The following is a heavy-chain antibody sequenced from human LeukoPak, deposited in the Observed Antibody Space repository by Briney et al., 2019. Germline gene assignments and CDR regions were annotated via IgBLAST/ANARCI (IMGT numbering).Heavy chain of an antibody. Sequence: PGGSLRLSCAASGFNFGDFYMSWIRQAPGKGLEFISYISDRGSSKDYVDSVRGQFTISRDNANNSLYLQMNTLGVGDTAIYYCARTIVGATVDWYFDLWGRGTPVTVSS. J-gene: IGHJ2*01. CDR3: ARTIVGATVDWYFDL. D-gene: IGHD1-26*01. V-gene: IGHV3-11*04. CDR1: GFNFGDFY. CDR2: ISDRGSSK.